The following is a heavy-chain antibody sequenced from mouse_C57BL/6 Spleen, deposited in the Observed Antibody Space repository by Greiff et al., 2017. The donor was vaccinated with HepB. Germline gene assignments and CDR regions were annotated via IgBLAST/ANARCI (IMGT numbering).Heavy chain of an antibody. V-gene: IGHV7-3*01. CDR2: IRNKANGNTT. D-gene: IGHD4-1*01. CDR1: GFNFTDYY. J-gene: IGHJ2*01. CDR3: ARCWANNFDY. Sequence: EVKLMESGGGLVQPGGSLSLSCAASGFNFTDYYMSWVRQPPGKALEWSGLIRNKANGNTTEYSASVKGRFTISIDNSQRILYLQMNALRAEDSATYYCARCWANNFDYWGQGTTLTVSS.